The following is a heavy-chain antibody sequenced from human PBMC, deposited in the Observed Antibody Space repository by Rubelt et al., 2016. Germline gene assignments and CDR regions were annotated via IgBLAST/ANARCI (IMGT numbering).Heavy chain of an antibody. Sequence: GEINHSGSTNYNPSLKSRVTISVDTSKNQFSLKLSSVTAADTAVYYCARAAWGMVRGVIYYWGQGTLVTVSS. CDR2: INHSGST. CDR3: ARAAWGMVRGVIYY. J-gene: IGHJ4*02. D-gene: IGHD3-10*01. V-gene: IGHV4-34*01.